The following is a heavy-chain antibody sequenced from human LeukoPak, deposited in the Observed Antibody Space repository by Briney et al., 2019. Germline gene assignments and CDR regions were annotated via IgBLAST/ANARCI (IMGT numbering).Heavy chain of an antibody. D-gene: IGHD6-13*01. CDR2: ISSSSSYI. CDR3: ARARSDVAAASA. Sequence: GGSLRLSCATPGFTSSSYSMNWVRQAPGEGLEWVSSISSSSSYIYYADSVKGRFTISRDNAKNSLYLQMNSLRAEDTAVYYCARARSDVAAASAWGQGTLVTVSS. CDR1: GFTSSSYS. J-gene: IGHJ4*02. V-gene: IGHV3-21*01.